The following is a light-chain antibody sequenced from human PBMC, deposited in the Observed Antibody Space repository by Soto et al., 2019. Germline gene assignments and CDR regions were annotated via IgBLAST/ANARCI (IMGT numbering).Light chain of an antibody. J-gene: IGKJ1*01. Sequence: DIVLTQSPGTLSLSPGKRATLSCRARQSVSSSYLAWYQQKPGQAPRLLIYGASSRATGIPDRFSGGGSGTDFTLTISRLEPEEFVVYYCQHYGTSPTWTFGQGTKVEIK. CDR2: GAS. CDR1: QSVSSSY. V-gene: IGKV3-20*01. CDR3: QHYGTSPTWT.